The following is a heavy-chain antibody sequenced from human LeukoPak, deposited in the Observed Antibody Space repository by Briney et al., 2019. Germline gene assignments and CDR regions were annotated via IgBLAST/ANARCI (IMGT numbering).Heavy chain of an antibody. CDR3: ARSHSSTLTWFDP. CDR1: GYIFASYW. J-gene: IGHJ5*02. V-gene: IGHV5-51*01. CDR2: ISPRDSDT. Sequence: GESLQISCKWSGYIFASYWIAWVRQMPGKGLEWMGIISPRDSDTKYNPSFQGQVSISADKSISTAYLQWSSLQASDTAIYFCARSHSSTLTWFDPWGQGTLVTVSS.